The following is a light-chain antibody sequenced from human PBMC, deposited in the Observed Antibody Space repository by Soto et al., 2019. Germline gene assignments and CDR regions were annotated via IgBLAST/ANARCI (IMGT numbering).Light chain of an antibody. J-gene: IGKJ1*01. Sequence: QLTQSPSSLSASVGARVTITCRASQDIRSALGWYQQKPGKVPKLLIYAASTLQSGVPSRFSVSRSGTDCTLTVRSLQPEDGATYDGLLDFRYFWAFGQGTKVDIK. V-gene: IGKV1-6*01. CDR1: QDIRSA. CDR3: LLDFRYFWA. CDR2: AAS.